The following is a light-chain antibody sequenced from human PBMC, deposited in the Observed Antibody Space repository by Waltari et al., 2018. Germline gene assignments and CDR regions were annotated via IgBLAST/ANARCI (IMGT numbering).Light chain of an antibody. V-gene: IGLV3-19*01. J-gene: IGLJ2*01. CDR3: NSRDSSGNHYVV. CDR1: GLRSYH. CDR2: GKN. Sequence: SSELTQDPAVSVALGQTVRITCPGDGLRSYHASGSQQKPGQAPVLVIYGKNNRPSGIPDRFSGSSSGNTASLTITGAQAEDEADYYCNSRDSSGNHYVVFGGGTKLTVL.